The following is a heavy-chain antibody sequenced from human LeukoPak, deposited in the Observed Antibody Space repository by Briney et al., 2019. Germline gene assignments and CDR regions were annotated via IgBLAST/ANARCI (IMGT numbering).Heavy chain of an antibody. CDR2: ISYAATDK. CDR1: GFTFSNYA. D-gene: IGHD6-25*01. J-gene: IGHJ6*03. V-gene: IGHV3-30*04. CDR3: AREAALLYYMDV. Sequence: PGGSLRLSCAASGFTFSNYAMHWVRQAPGKGLEWVAVISYAATDKYYADSVKGRIIISRDNSKNTLSLQINSLRAEDTAVYYCAREAALLYYMDVWGKGTTVTVSS.